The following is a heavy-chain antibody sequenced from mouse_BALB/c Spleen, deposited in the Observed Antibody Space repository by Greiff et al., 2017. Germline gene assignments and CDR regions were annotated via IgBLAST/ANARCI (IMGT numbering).Heavy chain of an antibody. CDR2: INPSTGYT. V-gene: IGHV1-7*01. CDR1: GYTFTSYW. Sequence: VQLQQSGAELAKPGASVKMSCKASGYTFTSYWMHWVKQRPGQGLEWIGYINPSTGYTEYNQKFKDKATLTADKSSSTAYMQLSSLTSEDSAVYYCAGSGPYAMDYWGQGTSVTVSS. CDR3: AGSGPYAMDY. J-gene: IGHJ4*01.